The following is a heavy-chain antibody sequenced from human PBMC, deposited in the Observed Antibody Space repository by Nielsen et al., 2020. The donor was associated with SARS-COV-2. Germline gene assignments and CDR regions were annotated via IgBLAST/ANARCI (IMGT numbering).Heavy chain of an antibody. Sequence: GESLKISCAASGFTFSDYYMSWIRQAPGKGLEWVSYISSSGSTIYYADSVKGRFTISRDNAKNSLYLQMNSLRAEDTAVYYCARDSTTVTTFYYYYMDVWGKGTTVTASS. D-gene: IGHD4-11*01. CDR3: ARDSTTVTTFYYYYMDV. CDR1: GFTFSDYY. V-gene: IGHV3-11*04. CDR2: ISSSGSTI. J-gene: IGHJ6*03.